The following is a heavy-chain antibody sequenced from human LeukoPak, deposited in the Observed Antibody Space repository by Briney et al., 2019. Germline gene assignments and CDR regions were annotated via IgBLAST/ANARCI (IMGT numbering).Heavy chain of an antibody. D-gene: IGHD1-7*01. Sequence: GGSLRLSCTTSGFTFGSYWMHWVRQAPGKGLVWVSRLNLDGSKTNYADSVKGRFTISRDNAKNSLYLQMNSLRAEDTAVYYCARVTELRHYRDWGQGTLVTVSS. CDR3: ARVTELRHYRD. V-gene: IGHV3-74*01. CDR2: LNLDGSKT. J-gene: IGHJ4*02. CDR1: GFTFGSYW.